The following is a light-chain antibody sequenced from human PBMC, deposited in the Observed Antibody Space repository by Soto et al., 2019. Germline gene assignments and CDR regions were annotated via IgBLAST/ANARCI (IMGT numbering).Light chain of an antibody. CDR2: EVT. CDR3: SSYAGSNFFYV. V-gene: IGLV2-8*01. CDR1: SSDVGGYNY. Sequence: QSALTQPPCASGSPGQSVTISCTGTSSDVGGYNYVSWYQQYPGKAPKLIIYEVTQRPSGVPDRFSGSKSGNTASLTVSGLQAEDEADYYCSSYAGSNFFYVFGTGTKLTVL. J-gene: IGLJ1*01.